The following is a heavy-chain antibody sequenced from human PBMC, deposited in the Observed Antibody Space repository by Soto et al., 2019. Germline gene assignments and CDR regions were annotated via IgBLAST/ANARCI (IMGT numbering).Heavy chain of an antibody. Sequence: SLRLSCAASGFTFSSYGMHWVRQAPGKGLEWVAVISYDGSNKYYADSVKGRFTISRDNSKNTLYLQMDSLRAEDTAVYYCAKGGSGWFYYFDYWGPGTLVTVYS. J-gene: IGHJ4*02. CDR3: AKGGSGWFYYFDY. V-gene: IGHV3-30*18. CDR2: ISYDGSNK. D-gene: IGHD6-19*01. CDR1: GFTFSSYG.